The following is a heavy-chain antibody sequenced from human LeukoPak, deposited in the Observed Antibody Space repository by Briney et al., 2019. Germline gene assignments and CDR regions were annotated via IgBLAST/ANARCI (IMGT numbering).Heavy chain of an antibody. CDR1: GGSFSGYY. CDR3: ARGLYSHDSSGYYPSIPYYYYYYMDV. Sequence: PSETLSLTCAVYGGSFSGYYWSWIRQPPGKGLEWIGEINHSGSTNYNPSLKSRVTISVDTSKNQFSLKLSSVTAADTAVYYCARGLYSHDSSGYYPSIPYYYYYYMDVGGKGTTVTVSS. V-gene: IGHV4-34*01. CDR2: INHSGST. D-gene: IGHD3-22*01. J-gene: IGHJ6*03.